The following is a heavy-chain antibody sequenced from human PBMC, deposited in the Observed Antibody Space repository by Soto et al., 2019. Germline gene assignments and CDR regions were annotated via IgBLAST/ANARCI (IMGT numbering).Heavy chain of an antibody. Sequence: ASVKVSCKASGYTFTSYGISWVRQAPGQWLEWMGWISAYNGNTNYAQKLQGRVTMTTDTSTSTAYMELRSLRSDDTAVYYCARDNGITIFGVPETFDYWGQGTLVTVSS. D-gene: IGHD3-3*01. CDR2: ISAYNGNT. CDR3: ARDNGITIFGVPETFDY. CDR1: GYTFTSYG. V-gene: IGHV1-18*04. J-gene: IGHJ4*02.